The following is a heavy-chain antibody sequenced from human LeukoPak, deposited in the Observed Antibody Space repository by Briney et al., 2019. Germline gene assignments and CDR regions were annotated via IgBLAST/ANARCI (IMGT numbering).Heavy chain of an antibody. Sequence: SETLSLTCTVSGGSISGYYWSWIRQPPGRGLEWIGYMYDSGSTTYNPSLKSRVTISVDTSKNQFSLKVTSVTTADTAVYYCATGRSINVSPFTYWGQGTLVTVSS. J-gene: IGHJ4*01. D-gene: IGHD5-24*01. CDR2: MYDSGST. V-gene: IGHV4-59*01. CDR3: ATGRSINVSPFTY. CDR1: GGSISGYY.